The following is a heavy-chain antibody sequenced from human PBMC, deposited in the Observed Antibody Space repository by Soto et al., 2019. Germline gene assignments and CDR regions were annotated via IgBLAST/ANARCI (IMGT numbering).Heavy chain of an antibody. CDR2: ISISGGTT. V-gene: IGHV3-23*01. D-gene: IGHD6-19*01. Sequence: EVPLLESGGGLVQPGGSLRLSCAASGFTSNNYAMSWVRQASGKGLEWVSGISISGGTTYYADSVKGRFTISRDRSKHTMYLEKNSLRAEDTAVYYCAKTVSGRSSRIFDYWGQGTLVTVSS. CDR3: AKTVSGRSSRIFDY. CDR1: GFTSNNYA. J-gene: IGHJ4*02.